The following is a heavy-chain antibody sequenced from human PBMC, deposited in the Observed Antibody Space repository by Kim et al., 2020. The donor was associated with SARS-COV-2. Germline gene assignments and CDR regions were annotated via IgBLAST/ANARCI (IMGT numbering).Heavy chain of an antibody. V-gene: IGHV5-51*01. J-gene: IGHJ4*02. Sequence: RYSPSFQGQVTISADKSISTAYLQWSNLKASDTAMYYCARRYSSSSNVDYWGQGTLVTVSS. CDR3: ARRYSSSSNVDY. D-gene: IGHD6-6*01.